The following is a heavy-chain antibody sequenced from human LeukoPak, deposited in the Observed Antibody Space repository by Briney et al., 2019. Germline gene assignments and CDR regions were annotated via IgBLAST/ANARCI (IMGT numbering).Heavy chain of an antibody. Sequence: ASVKVSCKASGYTFTSYYMHWVRQAPGQGLEWMGIINPSGGSTSYAQKFQGRVTMTRVTSTSTVYMELSSLRSEDTAVYYCARSKNPGSGSSSRRGMDVWGQGTTVTVSS. CDR2: INPSGGST. D-gene: IGHD1-26*01. CDR3: ARSKNPGSGSSSRRGMDV. J-gene: IGHJ6*02. CDR1: GYTFTSYY. V-gene: IGHV1-46*01.